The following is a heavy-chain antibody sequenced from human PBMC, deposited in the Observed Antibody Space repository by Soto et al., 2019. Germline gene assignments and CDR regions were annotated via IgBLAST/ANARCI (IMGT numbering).Heavy chain of an antibody. CDR3: ARGYGGNPRSYFDL. Sequence: QVQLVQSGAEVKKPGASVKVSCKASGYTFTSYYMHWVRQAPGQGLEWMGIINPIGGSTSYAQKCRGRVHSTRHTSTTTVYMELRSPRSADTDVYYCARGYGGNPRSYFDLWGRGTLVTVSS. J-gene: IGHJ2*01. CDR1: GYTFTSYY. CDR2: INPIGGST. V-gene: IGHV1-46*01. D-gene: IGHD4-17*01.